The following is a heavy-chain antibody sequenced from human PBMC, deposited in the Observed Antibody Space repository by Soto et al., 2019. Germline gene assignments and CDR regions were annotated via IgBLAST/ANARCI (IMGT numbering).Heavy chain of an antibody. Sequence: VQLVESGGGLVQPGGSLRLSCAASGFTFSSYWMHWVRQAPGKGLVWVSSISTDASSTSYADPVKGRFTISRDNAKNTLYRQMTSVRAEDTAVYYCARLPNKSPQNWGQGTLVIVSP. CDR3: ARLPNKSPQN. J-gene: IGHJ1*01. V-gene: IGHV3-74*01. CDR2: ISTDASST. CDR1: GFTFSSYW.